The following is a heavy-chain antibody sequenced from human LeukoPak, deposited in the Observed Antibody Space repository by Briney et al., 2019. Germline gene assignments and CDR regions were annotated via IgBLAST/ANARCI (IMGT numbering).Heavy chain of an antibody. CDR2: INHSGST. J-gene: IGHJ6*02. CDR1: GGSFSGYY. CDR3: ARIPLRAARTPLGMDV. Sequence: SETLSLTCAVYGGSFSGYYWSWIRQPPGKGLEWIGEINHSGSTNYNPSLKSRVTISVDTSENQFSLKLSSVTAADTAVYYCARIPLRAARTPLGMDVWGQGTTVTVSS. V-gene: IGHV4-34*01. D-gene: IGHD6-6*01.